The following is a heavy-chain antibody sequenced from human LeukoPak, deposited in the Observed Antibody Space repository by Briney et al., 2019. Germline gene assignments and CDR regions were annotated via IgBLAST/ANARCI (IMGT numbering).Heavy chain of an antibody. V-gene: IGHV3-48*01. CDR2: ISSSSGAI. CDR1: GFTFSSYN. D-gene: IGHD1-26*01. J-gene: IGHJ4*02. Sequence: GGSLRLSCAASGFTFSSYNMNGVRQAPGKGLEWVSYISSSSGAIYYADSVKGRFTISRDNAKNSLYLQMNSLRAEDTAVYYCASVPGGSYFSDYWGQGTLVTVSS. CDR3: ASVPGGSYFSDY.